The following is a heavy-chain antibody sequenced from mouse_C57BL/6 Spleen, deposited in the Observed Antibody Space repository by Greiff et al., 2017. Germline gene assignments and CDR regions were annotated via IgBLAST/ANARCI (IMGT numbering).Heavy chain of an antibody. Sequence: EVKLMESGPELVKPGASVKISCKASGYSFTGYYMHWVKQSHGNILDWIGYIYPYNGVSSYNQKFKGKATLTVDKSSSTAYMELRSLTSEDSAVYYCFYGYEDWYFDVWGTGTTVTVSS. V-gene: IGHV1-31*01. CDR2: IYPYNGVS. D-gene: IGHD2-2*01. J-gene: IGHJ1*03. CDR3: FYGYEDWYFDV. CDR1: GYSFTGYY.